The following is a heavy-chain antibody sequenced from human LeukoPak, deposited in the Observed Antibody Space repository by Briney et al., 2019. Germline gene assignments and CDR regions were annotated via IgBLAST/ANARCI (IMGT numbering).Heavy chain of an antibody. CDR1: GGSISSYY. CDR3: ARENWRAVGYYYYMDV. J-gene: IGHJ6*03. Sequence: SETLSLTCTVSGGSISSYYWSWIRQPPGKGLEWIGYIYYSGSTNYNPSLKSRVTISVDTSKNQFSLKLSSVTAADTAFYYCARENWRAVGYYYYMDVWGKGTTVTVSS. D-gene: IGHD3-22*01. CDR2: IYYSGST. V-gene: IGHV4-59*12.